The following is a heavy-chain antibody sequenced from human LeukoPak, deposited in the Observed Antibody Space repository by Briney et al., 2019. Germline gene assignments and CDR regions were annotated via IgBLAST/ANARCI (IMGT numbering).Heavy chain of an antibody. V-gene: IGHV4-34*01. D-gene: IGHD1-26*01. CDR1: GESFSGYY. J-gene: IGHJ4*02. CDR3: ATLIVGTTYFDY. CDR2: IHYRGTT. Sequence: SETLSLTCAVHGESFSGYYWTWIRQPPGKGLEWIGEIHYRGTTNYNPSFKGRVTVSADASRNQFSLNLTSVTAADTAIYYCATLIVGTTYFDYWGQGSLVTVSS.